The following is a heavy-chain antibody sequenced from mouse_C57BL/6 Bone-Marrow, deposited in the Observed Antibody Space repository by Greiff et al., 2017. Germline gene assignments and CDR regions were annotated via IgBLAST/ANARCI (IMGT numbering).Heavy chain of an antibody. CDR2: IYPGSGST. CDR1: GYTFTSYW. V-gene: IGHV1-55*01. J-gene: IGHJ4*01. D-gene: IGHD1-1*01. CDR3: ARPYYYGSSYVYYAMDY. Sequence: VQLQQPGAELMKPGASVKMSCKASGYTFTSYWITWVKQRPGQGLEWIGDIYPGSGSTNYNEKFKSKATLTVDTSSSTAYMQLSSLTSEDSAVYYCARPYYYGSSYVYYAMDYWGQGTSVTVSS.